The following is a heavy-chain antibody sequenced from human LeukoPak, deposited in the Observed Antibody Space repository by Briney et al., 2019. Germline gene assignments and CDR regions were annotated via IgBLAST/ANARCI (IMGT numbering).Heavy chain of an antibody. CDR3: ARDDFYDSSGYYFGYYYYYMDV. V-gene: IGHV3-7*01. J-gene: IGHJ6*03. Sequence: GGSLSLSCAASGFTFSSYGMSWVRQAPGKGLEWVANIKQDGSEKYYVDSVKGRFTISRDNAKNSLYLQMNSLRAEDTAVYYCARDDFYDSSGYYFGYYYYYMDVWGKGTTVTVSS. D-gene: IGHD3-22*01. CDR1: GFTFSSYG. CDR2: IKQDGSEK.